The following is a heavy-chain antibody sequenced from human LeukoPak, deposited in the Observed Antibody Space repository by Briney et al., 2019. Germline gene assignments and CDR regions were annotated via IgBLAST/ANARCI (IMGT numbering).Heavy chain of an antibody. D-gene: IGHD3-10*01. CDR2: IYHSGST. J-gene: IGHJ5*02. V-gene: IGHV4-4*02. Sequence: PSGTLSLTCAVSGVSISSSNWWHWVRQPPGKGLEWIGEIYHSGSTNYNPSLKSRVTISIGKSKNQFSLKLMSVTAADTAVYYCARDSGTTGEVKFDPWGQGTLVTVSS. CDR1: GVSISSSNW. CDR3: ARDSGTTGEVKFDP.